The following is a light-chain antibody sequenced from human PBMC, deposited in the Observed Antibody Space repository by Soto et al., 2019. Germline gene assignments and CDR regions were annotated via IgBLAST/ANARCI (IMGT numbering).Light chain of an antibody. V-gene: IGLV2-14*03. CDR3: GSYTSATTWV. CDR2: RVI. J-gene: IGLJ3*02. CDR1: SSDIGRYDY. Sequence: QSVLTQPASMSGSPGQSITISCTGTSSDIGRYDYVSWCQQLPGKAPKLIIYRVINRPSGVSDRFSGSKSGNSASLSISGLHPDDEASYFCGSYTSATTWVFGGGTKLTVL.